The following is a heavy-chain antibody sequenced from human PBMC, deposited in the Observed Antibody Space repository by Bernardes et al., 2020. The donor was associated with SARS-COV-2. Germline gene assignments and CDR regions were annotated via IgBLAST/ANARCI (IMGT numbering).Heavy chain of an antibody. CDR3: ARGQGHLGDFKGFDL. CDR1: TVSFTGHF. J-gene: IGHJ4*02. V-gene: IGHV4-34*01. Sequence: SETLSLTCAVYTVSFTGHFWTWTRQPPGQGLEWIGEINHGGSTNSNPSLKRRVSLSVDASKRQFSLKLRSVTAADTAVYYCARGQGHLGDFKGFDLWGQGSLVTISS. D-gene: IGHD2-21*01. CDR2: INHGGST.